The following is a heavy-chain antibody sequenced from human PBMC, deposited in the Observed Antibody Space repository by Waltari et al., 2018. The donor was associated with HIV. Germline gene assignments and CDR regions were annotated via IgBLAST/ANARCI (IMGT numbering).Heavy chain of an antibody. D-gene: IGHD3-10*01. J-gene: IGHJ5*02. CDR3: ARGPNYSGSGSYYSWFDP. CDR1: GYTFTRYD. CDR2: MDPKTGNT. V-gene: IGHV1-8*01. Sequence: QVQLVQSGAEVKKPGASVNVSCKASGYTFTRYDINWVRQAPGQGLECMGWMDPKTGNTAYAQKFQGRVTMTRSSTSTAYLELSSLRSDDTAVYYCARGPNYSGSGSYYSWFDPWGQGTLVTVSS.